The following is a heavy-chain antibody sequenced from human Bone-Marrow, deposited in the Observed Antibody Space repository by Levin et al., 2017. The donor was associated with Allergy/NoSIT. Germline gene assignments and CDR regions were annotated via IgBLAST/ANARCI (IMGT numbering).Heavy chain of an antibody. Sequence: LRLSCTVSGDSINNTNHYWSWIRQPAGKGLEWIGRMFAGGAATYNRSLRSRATISIDTSRNQFSLKLTPVTAADTAVYYCARDETVDSWHTGWFDPWGQGTLVTVSS. CDR3: ARDETVDSWHTGWFDP. CDR2: MFAGGAA. D-gene: IGHD6-13*01. J-gene: IGHJ5*02. V-gene: IGHV4-61*02. CDR1: GDSINNTNHY.